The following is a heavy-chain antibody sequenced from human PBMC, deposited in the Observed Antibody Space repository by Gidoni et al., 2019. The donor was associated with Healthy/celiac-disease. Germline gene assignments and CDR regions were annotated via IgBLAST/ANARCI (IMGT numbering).Heavy chain of an antibody. CDR3: ARAPDGGNSPISRYFDY. CDR2: INHSGST. V-gene: IGHV4-34*01. Sequence: QVQLQQWGAVLLKPSETLSLTCAVYGGSFSGYYWSWIRQPPGKGLEWIGEINHSGSTNYNPSLKSRVTISVDTSKNQFSLKLSSVTAADTAVYYCARAPDGGNSPISRYFDYWGQGTLVTVSS. J-gene: IGHJ4*02. CDR1: GGSFSGYY. D-gene: IGHD2-21*02.